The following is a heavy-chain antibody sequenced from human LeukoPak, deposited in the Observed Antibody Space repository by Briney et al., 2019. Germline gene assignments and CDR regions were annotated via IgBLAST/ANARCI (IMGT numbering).Heavy chain of an antibody. CDR1: GGSISSYY. V-gene: IGHV4-59*01. J-gene: IGHJ6*03. Sequence: PSETLSLTCTVSGGSISSYYWSWIRQPPGKGLEWIGYIHYTGSTSYNPSLKSRVTMSVHTSKNQLSLKLSSVTAADTAVYYCARVEEGYGSGRRENYYYYYMDVWGKGTTVTISS. CDR3: ARVEEGYGSGRRENYYYYYMDV. D-gene: IGHD3-10*01. CDR2: IHYTGST.